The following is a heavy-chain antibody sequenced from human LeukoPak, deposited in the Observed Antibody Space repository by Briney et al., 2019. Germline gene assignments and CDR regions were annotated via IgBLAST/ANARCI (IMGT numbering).Heavy chain of an antibody. CDR2: INHSGST. J-gene: IGHJ6*02. Sequence: SETLSLTCAVYGGSFSGYYWSWIRQPPGKGLEWIGEINHSGSTNYNPSLKSRVTISVDTSKNQFSLKLSSVTAADTAVYYCAGGSPPLWFGVYYYYYGMDVWGQGTTVTVSS. CDR1: GGSFSGYY. D-gene: IGHD3-10*01. CDR3: AGGSPPLWFGVYYYYYGMDV. V-gene: IGHV4-34*01.